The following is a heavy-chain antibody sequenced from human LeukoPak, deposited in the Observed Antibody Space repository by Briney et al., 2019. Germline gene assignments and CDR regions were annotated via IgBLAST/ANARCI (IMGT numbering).Heavy chain of an antibody. CDR2: INWNGGST. V-gene: IGHV3-20*04. Sequence: TGGGLRVSCAASGFTFYYYGLRWGRQGPGKGGGWVSGINWNGGSTGYADSVKRRFTISRDNAKNSLYLQMNSLRAEDTALYYCARSSGSSGLDAFDIWGQGTMVTVSS. CDR3: ARSSGSSGLDAFDI. CDR1: GFTFYYYG. D-gene: IGHD1-26*01. J-gene: IGHJ3*02.